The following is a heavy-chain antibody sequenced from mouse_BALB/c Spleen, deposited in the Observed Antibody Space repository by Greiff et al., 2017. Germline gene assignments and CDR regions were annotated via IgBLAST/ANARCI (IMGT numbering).Heavy chain of an antibody. J-gene: IGHJ3*01. D-gene: IGHD2-4*01. CDR3: ARRDYDARFAY. V-gene: IGHV3-2*02. Sequence: EVQLQESGPGLVKPSQSLSLTCTVTGYSITSDYAWNWIRQFPGNKLEWMGYISYSGSTSYNPSLKSRISITRDTSKNQFFLQLNSVTTEDTATYYCARRDYDARFAYWGQGTLVTVSA. CDR1: GYSITSDYA. CDR2: ISYSGST.